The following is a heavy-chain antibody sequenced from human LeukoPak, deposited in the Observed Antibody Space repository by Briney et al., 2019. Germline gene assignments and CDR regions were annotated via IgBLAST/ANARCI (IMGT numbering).Heavy chain of an antibody. CDR3: ARELRECSSTSCPGSFDI. CDR2: INPSGGST. CDR1: GYTFTSYY. V-gene: IGHV1-46*01. Sequence: ASVKVSCKASGYTFTSYYMHWVRQAPGQGLEWMGIINPSGGSTSYAQKFQGRVTMTRDMSTSTVYMELSSLRSEDTAVYYCARELRECSSTSCPGSFDIWGQGTMVTVSS. D-gene: IGHD2-2*01. J-gene: IGHJ3*02.